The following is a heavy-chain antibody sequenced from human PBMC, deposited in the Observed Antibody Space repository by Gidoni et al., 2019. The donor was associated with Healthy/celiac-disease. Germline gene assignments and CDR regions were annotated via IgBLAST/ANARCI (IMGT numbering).Heavy chain of an antibody. CDR1: GGSISRGGYS. Sequence: QVQLQESGPGLVKPSQTLSLTCTVSGGSISRGGYSWSWIGKHPGKGLEWIGYIYYSGSTYYNPSLKSRVTISVDTSKNQFSLKLSSVTAADTAVYYCASNTYYYDSSGYYPTEYFQHWGQGTLVTVSS. J-gene: IGHJ1*01. D-gene: IGHD3-22*01. CDR2: IYYSGST. V-gene: IGHV4-31*03. CDR3: ASNTYYYDSSGYYPTEYFQH.